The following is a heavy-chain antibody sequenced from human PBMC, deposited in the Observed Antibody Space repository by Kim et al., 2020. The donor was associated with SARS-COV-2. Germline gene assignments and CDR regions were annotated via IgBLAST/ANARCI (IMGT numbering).Heavy chain of an antibody. J-gene: IGHJ4*02. CDR3: ARRDDFWSGYYYFDY. V-gene: IGHV4-39*01. Sequence: PSLKSRVTISVDTSKNQCSLKLSSVTAADTAVYYCARRDDFWSGYYYFDYWGQGTLVTVSS. D-gene: IGHD3-3*01.